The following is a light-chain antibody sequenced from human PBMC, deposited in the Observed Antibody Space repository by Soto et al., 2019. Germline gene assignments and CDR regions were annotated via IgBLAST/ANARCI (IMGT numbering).Light chain of an antibody. V-gene: IGKV3-15*01. Sequence: EIVMTQSPATLSVSPGERATLSCRASQSVSSNLAWYQQKPGQAPRLLIYGASTRATGIPARFSGSGSGTEFTLTISSRQSEEFAVYYCQQYNNWPPGTFGGGTKVEIK. CDR3: QQYNNWPPGT. CDR1: QSVSSN. CDR2: GAS. J-gene: IGKJ4*01.